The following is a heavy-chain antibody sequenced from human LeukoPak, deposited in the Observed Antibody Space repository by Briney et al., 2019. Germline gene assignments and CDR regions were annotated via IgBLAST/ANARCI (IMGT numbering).Heavy chain of an antibody. V-gene: IGHV3-48*02. CDR2: ISSSSSTI. CDR3: ARASFDY. Sequence: GGSLRLSCAASGFTLSRFSMHWVRQAPGKGREWLSYISSSSSTIYYADSVKGRFTISRDNAKNSLYLQMNSLRDEDTAVYYCARASFDYWGQGTLVTVSS. J-gene: IGHJ4*02. CDR1: GFTLSRFS.